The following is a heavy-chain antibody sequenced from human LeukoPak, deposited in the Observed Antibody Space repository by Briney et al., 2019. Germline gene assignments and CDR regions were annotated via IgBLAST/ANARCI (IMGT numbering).Heavy chain of an antibody. CDR1: GFTFSTHV. J-gene: IGHJ4*02. CDR3: ALTGSDVDY. D-gene: IGHD2-21*01. Sequence: GGSLRLSCAASGFTFSTHVMSWVRQAPGKGLEWVSGISGGGDNAYYADSVKGRFTISRDNSKNTLNLQMNSLRAEDTAVYYCALTGSDVDYWGQGTLVTVSS. V-gene: IGHV3-23*01. CDR2: ISGGGDNA.